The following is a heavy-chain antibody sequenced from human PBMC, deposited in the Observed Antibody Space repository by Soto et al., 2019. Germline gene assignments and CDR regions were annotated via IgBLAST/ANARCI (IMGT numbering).Heavy chain of an antibody. Sequence: EVQLLESGGGLVQPGGSLRLSCAASRFSFSSYAMNWVRQAPGKGLEWVSGISGSGLSTYYADSVKGRFTVSRDNSKSTLYLQMNSLRGEDTAVYYCAKDVFAAPYYFDSWGQGMLVSVSS. J-gene: IGHJ4*02. V-gene: IGHV3-23*01. CDR1: RFSFSSYA. D-gene: IGHD3-3*01. CDR2: ISGSGLST. CDR3: AKDVFAAPYYFDS.